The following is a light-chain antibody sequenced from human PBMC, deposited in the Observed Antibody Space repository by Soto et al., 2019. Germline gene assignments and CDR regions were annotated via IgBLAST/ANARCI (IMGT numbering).Light chain of an antibody. Sequence: QSVLSQPPSASGTPGQRVTISCSGSSSNIGSNTVSWYQQFPGTAPKLLIYFNIQRPSGVPDRFSGSKSGNTASLTISGLQAEDEADYYCSSYTSSSTLYVFGTGTKVTVL. J-gene: IGLJ1*01. CDR2: FNI. CDR1: SSNIGSNT. V-gene: IGLV1-44*01. CDR3: SSYTSSSTLYV.